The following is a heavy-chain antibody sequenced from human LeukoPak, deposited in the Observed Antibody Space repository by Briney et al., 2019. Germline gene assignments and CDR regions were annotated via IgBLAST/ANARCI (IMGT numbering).Heavy chain of an antibody. CDR2: VKRKTDGGTT. D-gene: IGHD3-22*01. Sequence: PGGSLRLSCAVSGFTFSDAWMSWVRQAPGKGLEWVGRVKRKTDGGTTDYAAPVKGRLTISRDDSKNTLYLQMNSLKTGDTAVYYCTAGSGYSDFDYWGQGTLVTVSS. CDR3: TAGSGYSDFDY. V-gene: IGHV3-15*01. CDR1: GFTFSDAW. J-gene: IGHJ4*02.